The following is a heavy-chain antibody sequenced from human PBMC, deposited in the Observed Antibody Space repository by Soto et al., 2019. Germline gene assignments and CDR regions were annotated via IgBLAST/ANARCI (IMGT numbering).Heavy chain of an antibody. CDR2: IHYSGST. Sequence: SAALSLTCTVSRGSSRSSSYYGGWIRQPTGKGLEWIASIHYSGSTHYKPSLKSRVTISVDTSKNQVSLRLRSVTAADTAVYYCARHLIYPSRPGGVFETWGKAKMVSVS. CDR1: RGSSRSSSYY. J-gene: IGHJ3*02. V-gene: IGHV4-39*01. CDR3: ARHLIYPSRPGGVFET. D-gene: IGHD1-26*01.